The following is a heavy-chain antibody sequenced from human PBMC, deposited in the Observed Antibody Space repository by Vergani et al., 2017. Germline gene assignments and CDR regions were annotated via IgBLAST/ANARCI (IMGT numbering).Heavy chain of an antibody. CDR2: IYYSGST. CDR3: DYYDSSGYLVDY. Sequence: QVQLQESGPGLVKPSETLSLTCTVSGGSISSHYWSWIRQPPGKGLEWIGYIYYSGSTNYNPSLKSRVTISVDTSKNQFSLKLSSVTAADTAVYYCDYYDSSGYLVDYWGQGTLVTVSS. CDR1: GGSISSHY. D-gene: IGHD3-22*01. J-gene: IGHJ4*02. V-gene: IGHV4-59*11.